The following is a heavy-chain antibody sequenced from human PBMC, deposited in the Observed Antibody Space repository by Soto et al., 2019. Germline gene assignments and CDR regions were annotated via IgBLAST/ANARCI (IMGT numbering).Heavy chain of an antibody. Sequence: SETLSLTCTVSGASISDNTYYWGWFRQPPGKGLEWIGSISTSGSTYSNPSLKSRVTISVDTSKNQLSLKLTSVTAADTAVFYCARLDGDSGNWFDPWAREPWSPSPQ. D-gene: IGHD4-17*01. CDR3: ARLDGDSGNWFDP. CDR1: GASISDNTYY. J-gene: IGHJ5*02. V-gene: IGHV4-39*01. CDR2: ISTSGST.